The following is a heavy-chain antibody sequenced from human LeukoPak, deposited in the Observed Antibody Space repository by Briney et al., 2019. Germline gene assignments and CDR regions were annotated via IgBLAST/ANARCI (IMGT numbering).Heavy chain of an antibody. Sequence: ASVKVSCKASGYTFTSYDINWVRQATGQGLEWMGWMNPNSGNTGYAQKFQGRVTMTRNTSISTAYMELSSLRSEDTAVYYCARGRGFCSSTSCYNWFGPWGQGTLVTVSS. CDR3: ARGRGFCSSTSCYNWFGP. V-gene: IGHV1-8*01. CDR1: GYTFTSYD. CDR2: MNPNSGNT. D-gene: IGHD2-2*01. J-gene: IGHJ5*02.